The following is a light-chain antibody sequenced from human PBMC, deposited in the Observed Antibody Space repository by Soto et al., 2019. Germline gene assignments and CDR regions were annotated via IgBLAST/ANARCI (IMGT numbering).Light chain of an antibody. V-gene: IGLV1-51*02. CDR3: GTWDSRLSGYVV. Sequence: QSVLTQPPSVSAAPGQKVTISCSGSNSNIGNNYVSWYQHVPGTAPRLVIYESDKRPPGIPDRFSGSKSGTSATLGITGLQTGDEADYYCGTWDSRLSGYVVFGGVTKLTVL. CDR2: ESD. J-gene: IGLJ2*01. CDR1: NSNIGNNY.